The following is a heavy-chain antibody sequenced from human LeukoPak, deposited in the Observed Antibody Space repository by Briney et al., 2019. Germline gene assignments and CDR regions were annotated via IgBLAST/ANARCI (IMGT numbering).Heavy chain of an antibody. CDR3: AKQLGYCSDGSCYLPY. D-gene: IGHD2-15*01. J-gene: IGHJ4*02. CDR2: ISNNGGYT. CDR1: GFTFSSSA. V-gene: IGHV3-23*01. Sequence: GGSLRLSCAASGFTFSSSAMSWVRQAPGKGLEWVSAISNNGGYTYYADSVQGRFTVSRDNSKSTLCLQMNSLRAEDTAVYYCAKQLGYCSDGSCYLPYWGQGTLVTVSS.